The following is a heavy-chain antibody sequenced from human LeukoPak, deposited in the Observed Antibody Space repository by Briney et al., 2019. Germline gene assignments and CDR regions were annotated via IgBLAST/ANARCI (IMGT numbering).Heavy chain of an antibody. Sequence: ASVKDSCKASGYNLTTYSVNWVRQAPGQGLEWTGWVSVYHGTTNYARKVQGRVTMTTDTYKNTAYLELRRLRSDDTAVYYCARVTSLTTLTAFDIWGQGTMVTVSS. J-gene: IGHJ3*02. CDR2: VSVYHGTT. CDR1: GYNLTTYS. V-gene: IGHV1-18*01. D-gene: IGHD4-11*01. CDR3: ARVTSLTTLTAFDI.